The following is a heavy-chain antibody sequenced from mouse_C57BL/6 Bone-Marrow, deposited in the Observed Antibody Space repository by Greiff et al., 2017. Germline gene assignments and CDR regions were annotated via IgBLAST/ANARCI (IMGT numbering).Heavy chain of an antibody. D-gene: IGHD1-1*01. CDR3: TTNYYYGSSYLSYWYFEV. V-gene: IGHV14-4*01. Sequence: VQLQQSGAELVRPGASVKLSCTASGFNIKDDYMHWVKQRPEQGLEWIGWIDPGNGDTEYASKFQGKATITADTSSNTAYLQLSSLTSEDTAVYYCTTNYYYGSSYLSYWYFEVWGTGTTVTVSS. CDR1: GFNIKDDY. J-gene: IGHJ1*03. CDR2: IDPGNGDT.